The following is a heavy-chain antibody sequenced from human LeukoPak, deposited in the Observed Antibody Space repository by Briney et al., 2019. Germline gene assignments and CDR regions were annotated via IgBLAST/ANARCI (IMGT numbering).Heavy chain of an antibody. Sequence: SETLSLTCAVYGGSFSGYYWSWIRQPPGKGLEWIGEINHSGSANYNPSLKSRVTISVDTSKNQFSLKLSSVTAADTAVYYCATTYYYDSSGYPPTRYFDYWGQGTLATVSS. V-gene: IGHV4-34*01. CDR2: INHSGSA. D-gene: IGHD3-22*01. CDR1: GGSFSGYY. J-gene: IGHJ4*02. CDR3: ATTYYYDSSGYPPTRYFDY.